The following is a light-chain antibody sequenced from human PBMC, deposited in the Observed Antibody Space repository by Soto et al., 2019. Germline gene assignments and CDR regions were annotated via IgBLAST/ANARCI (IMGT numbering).Light chain of an antibody. CDR3: QHSTTWT. CDR2: AAS. J-gene: IGKJ1*01. Sequence: DIQMTQSPSSLSASVGDRVTITCRASQDISTYLNCYQQKPGKAPKLLIYAASSLQSGVPSRFSGSGSETDFTLTISSLQPEDFATYSCQHSTTWTLGQGTKVDIK. CDR1: QDISTY. V-gene: IGKV1-39*01.